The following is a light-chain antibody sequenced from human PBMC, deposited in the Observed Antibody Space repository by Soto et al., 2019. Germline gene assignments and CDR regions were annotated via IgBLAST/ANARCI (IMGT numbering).Light chain of an antibody. CDR3: CSYTSSSTPVV. CDR1: SSDVGGYNY. Sequence: QSALTQPASVSGSPGQSITISCTGTSSDVGGYNYVSWYQQHPGKAPKLMISDVSSRPSGVSNRFSGSKSGNTASLTISGLQAEDEADYYCCSYTSSSTPVVFGGGTKLTVL. CDR2: DVS. J-gene: IGLJ2*01. V-gene: IGLV2-14*03.